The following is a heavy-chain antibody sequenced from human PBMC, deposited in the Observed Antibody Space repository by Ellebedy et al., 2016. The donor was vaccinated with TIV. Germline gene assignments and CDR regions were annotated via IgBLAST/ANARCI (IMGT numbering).Heavy chain of an antibody. D-gene: IGHD3-10*01. CDR3: ARYRVNHYASGSYYNLFDY. J-gene: IGHJ4*02. Sequence: SETLSLTCTVSGDSISSSYWSWFRQPPGKGLEWIGYIHYSGSTNYNPSLESRVSMSLDTSTNQFSLRLSSVTAADTAVFYCARYRVNHYASGSYYNLFDYWGQGTLVTVSS. CDR2: IHYSGST. V-gene: IGHV4-59*08. CDR1: GDSISSSY.